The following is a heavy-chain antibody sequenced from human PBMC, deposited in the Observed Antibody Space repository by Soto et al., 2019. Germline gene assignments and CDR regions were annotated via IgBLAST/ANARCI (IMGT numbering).Heavy chain of an antibody. CDR2: IIPKLGST. D-gene: IGHD3-10*01. CDR3: ARALVFRGTIIRHFDY. J-gene: IGHJ4*02. CDR1: GGTFDNYG. Sequence: SVKVSCKASGGTFDNYGISWVRQAPGQGLEWMGGIIPKLGSTKYAQSFQGRLTFTADASRSTAYMELSSLRSDDTAVYYSARALVFRGTIIRHFDYWGQGSLVTVSS. V-gene: IGHV1-69*13.